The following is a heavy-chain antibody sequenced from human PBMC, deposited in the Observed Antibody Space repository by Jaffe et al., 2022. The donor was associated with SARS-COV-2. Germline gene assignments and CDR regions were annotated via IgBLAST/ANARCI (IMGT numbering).Heavy chain of an antibody. CDR3: AKGQHSGSHNELDY. CDR2: ITGGGDGT. V-gene: IGHV3-23*04. Sequence: EVQLVESGGGLVQPGGSLTLSCAASGFTFSDYAMNWVRQAPGKGLEWVSGITGGGDGTFYAASVKGRFTISRDNSKSTVYLQMNSLRVEDTDTYYCAKGQHSGSHNELDYWGQGTLVTISS. D-gene: IGHD1-26*01. CDR1: GFTFSDYA. J-gene: IGHJ4*02.